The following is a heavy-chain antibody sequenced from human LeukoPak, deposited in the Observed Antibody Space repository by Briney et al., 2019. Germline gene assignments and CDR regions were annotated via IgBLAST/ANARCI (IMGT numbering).Heavy chain of an antibody. J-gene: IGHJ4*02. D-gene: IGHD6-19*01. CDR1: EFESTYFW. CDR2: ISGSDGST. V-gene: IGHV3-23*01. CDR3: AKLTSGWFEDF. Sequence: GGSLRLSCVALEFESTYFWMTWVRRAPGKGLEWVSAISGSDGSTYYVDSVKGRFTISRDFSRNTLYLQMNSLRAEDTAVYYCAKLTSGWFEDFWGQGTLVTVSS.